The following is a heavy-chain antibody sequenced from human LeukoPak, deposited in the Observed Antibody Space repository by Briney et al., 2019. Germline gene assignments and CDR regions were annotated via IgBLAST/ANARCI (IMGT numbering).Heavy chain of an antibody. J-gene: IGHJ4*02. Sequence: PGGSLRLSCAASGFTFSSYEMNWVRQAPGKGVEWVSYISSSGSTIYYADSVKGRFTVSRDNSKNTLYLQMKSLRAEDTAVYYCARGRGLGELAVASFDSWGQGILVTVSS. D-gene: IGHD6-19*01. CDR3: ARGRGLGELAVASFDS. V-gene: IGHV3-48*03. CDR1: GFTFSSYE. CDR2: ISSSGSTI.